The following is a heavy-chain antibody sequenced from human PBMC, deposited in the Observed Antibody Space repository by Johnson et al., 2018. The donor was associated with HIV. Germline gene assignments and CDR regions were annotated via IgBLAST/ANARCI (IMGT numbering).Heavy chain of an antibody. D-gene: IGHD6-19*01. Sequence: RLSCAASGFTFSSYWMSWVRQAPGKGLEWVANIKQDGSEKYYADSVKGRFTISRDNAKNSLYLQMNSLRAEDMALYYCARKGERGIAVAEDAFDIWGQGTMVTVSS. CDR2: IKQDGSEK. CDR1: GFTFSSYW. J-gene: IGHJ3*02. V-gene: IGHV3-7*05. CDR3: ARKGERGIAVAEDAFDI.